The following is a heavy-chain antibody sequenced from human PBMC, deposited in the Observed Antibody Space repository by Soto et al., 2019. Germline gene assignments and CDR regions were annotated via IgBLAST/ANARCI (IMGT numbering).Heavy chain of an antibody. J-gene: IGHJ5*02. CDR3: ARVSATGTRWFDP. D-gene: IGHD6-13*01. V-gene: IGHV4-31*03. CDR2: ISHRGTA. Sequence: SETLSLTCTVSGGSISSGAYYWGWIRQHPGKGLEWIGYISHRGTAYYTPSLKSRVSLSVDPSKSQFSLNVTSLTAADTAVYYCARVSATGTRWFDPWGPGTLVTVSS. CDR1: GGSISSGAYY.